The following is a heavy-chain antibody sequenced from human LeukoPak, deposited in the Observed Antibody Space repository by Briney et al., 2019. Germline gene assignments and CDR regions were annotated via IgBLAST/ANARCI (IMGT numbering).Heavy chain of an antibody. Sequence: GGSLRLSCAASGFTFSSYEMNWVRQAPGKGLEWVSYISSSGSTIYYADSVKGRFTISRDDAKNSLYLQMNSLRAEDTAVYYCATAAVAAMVYWGQGTLVTVSS. D-gene: IGHD2-15*01. V-gene: IGHV3-48*03. CDR2: ISSSGSTI. CDR3: ATAAVAAMVY. J-gene: IGHJ4*02. CDR1: GFTFSSYE.